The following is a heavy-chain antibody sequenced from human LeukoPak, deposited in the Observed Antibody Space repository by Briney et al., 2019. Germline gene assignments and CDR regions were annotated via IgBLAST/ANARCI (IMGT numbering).Heavy chain of an antibody. Sequence: SQTLSLTCTVSGGSISSGGYYWSWIRQHPGKGLEWIGYIYYSGSTYYNPSLKSRVTISVDTSKNQFSLKLSSVTAADTAVYYCARAGTTYCGGDCYPPGYYGMDVWGQGTTVTVSS. CDR2: IYYSGST. D-gene: IGHD2-21*02. CDR3: ARAGTTYCGGDCYPPGYYGMDV. CDR1: GGSISSGGYY. J-gene: IGHJ6*02. V-gene: IGHV4-31*03.